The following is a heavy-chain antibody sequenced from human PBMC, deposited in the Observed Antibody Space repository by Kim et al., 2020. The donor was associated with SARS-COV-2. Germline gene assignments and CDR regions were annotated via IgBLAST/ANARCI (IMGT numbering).Heavy chain of an antibody. D-gene: IGHD1-26*01. V-gene: IGHV3-7*01. CDR3: ARDDSRLDSGSSVDY. J-gene: IGHJ4*02. Sequence: GGSLRLSCAASGFTFRNYWMSWVRQAPGKGLEWVANIKQDGSEKYYVDSVKGRFTISRDNAKSSLYLQMNSLRAEDTAVYYCARDDSRLDSGSSVDYWGQGTLVTVSS. CDR1: GFTFRNYW. CDR2: IKQDGSEK.